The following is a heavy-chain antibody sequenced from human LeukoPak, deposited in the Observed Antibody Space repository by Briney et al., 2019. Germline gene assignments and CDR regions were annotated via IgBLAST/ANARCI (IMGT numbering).Heavy chain of an antibody. CDR2: ISPSGGST. CDR3: ARDNSVRDEAWWFNP. CDR1: GYTFTSNY. J-gene: IGHJ5*02. D-gene: IGHD5-24*01. Sequence: ASVKVSCKAFGYTFTSNYMHWVREAPGQGPERMGVISPSGGSTTYAQKIQGRVTLTRDMSTSTDYLELSSLRSEDTAVYYCARDNSVRDEAWWFNPWGQGTLVTVSS. V-gene: IGHV1-46*01.